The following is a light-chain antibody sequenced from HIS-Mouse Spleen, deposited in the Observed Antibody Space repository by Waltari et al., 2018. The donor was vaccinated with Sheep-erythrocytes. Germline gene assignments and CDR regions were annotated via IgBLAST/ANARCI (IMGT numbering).Light chain of an antibody. J-gene: IGLJ1*01. CDR3: QSADSSGTYV. V-gene: IGLV3-25*03. Sequence: SYELTQPPSVSVSPGQTARITCSGDALPKQYAYWYQQKPGQAPVLVIYKGSERPSGIPERFSGSSSGTTVTLTISGVPAEDEADYYCQSADSSGTYVFGTGTKVTVL. CDR2: KGS. CDR1: ALPKQY.